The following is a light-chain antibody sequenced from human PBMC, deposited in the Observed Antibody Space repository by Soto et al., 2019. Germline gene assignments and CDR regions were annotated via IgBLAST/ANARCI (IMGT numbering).Light chain of an antibody. V-gene: IGLV4-60*02. Sequence: QSVLTQSSSASASLGSSVKLTCTLSSGHIAYGIALHQQQPGQAPRYLMRLEGSGSYNKGSGVPDRFSGSSSGAARYFTTSHLQYDDEADYYCETWDSNTRVFGGGTKVTVL. CDR3: ETWDSNTRV. J-gene: IGLJ3*02. CDR2: LEGSGSY. CDR1: SGHIAYG.